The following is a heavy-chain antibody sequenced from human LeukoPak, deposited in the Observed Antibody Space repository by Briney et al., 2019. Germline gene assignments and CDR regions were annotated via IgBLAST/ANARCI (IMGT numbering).Heavy chain of an antibody. J-gene: IGHJ4*02. CDR2: IYYSGST. CDR3: ARDRRYSSSLFDY. D-gene: IGHD6-6*01. V-gene: IGHV4-39*07. Sequence: SETLSLTCTVSGGSISSSSYYWGWIRQPPGKGLEWIGSIYYSGSTYYNPSLKSRVTISVDTSKSQFSLKLTSVTAADTADYYCARDRRYSSSLFDYWGQGTLVTVSS. CDR1: GGSISSSSYY.